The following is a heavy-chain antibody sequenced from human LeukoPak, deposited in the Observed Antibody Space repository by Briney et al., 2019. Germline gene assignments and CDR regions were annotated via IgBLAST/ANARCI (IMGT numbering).Heavy chain of an antibody. CDR3: VRAPPGTITGYHFDY. D-gene: IGHD3-9*01. Sequence: GSLSLSCAASGFTFSSYSMNWVRQAPGKGLEWVAVISYDGSNKYYSDSVRGRFTISRDNSKNMVYLQMNSLTAEDTAVYYCVRAPPGTITGYHFDYWGQGTLVTVPS. J-gene: IGHJ4*02. CDR2: ISYDGSNK. CDR1: GFTFSSYS. V-gene: IGHV3-30*03.